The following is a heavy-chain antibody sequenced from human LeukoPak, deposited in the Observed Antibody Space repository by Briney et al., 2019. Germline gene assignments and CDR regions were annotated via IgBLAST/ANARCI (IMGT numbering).Heavy chain of an antibody. V-gene: IGHV3-23*01. CDR2: ISGSSGRT. J-gene: IGHJ2*01. D-gene: IGHD3-22*01. Sequence: PGGSLRLSCAASGFTFSSCGMSWVRHAPGKGLEYVSAISGSSGRTFHADSVKGRFTISRDNSKNTLYLQMNSLRPEDTAVYYCAKASSAYWYVDLWGGGTLVTVSS. CDR3: AKASSAYWYVDL. CDR1: GFTFSSCG.